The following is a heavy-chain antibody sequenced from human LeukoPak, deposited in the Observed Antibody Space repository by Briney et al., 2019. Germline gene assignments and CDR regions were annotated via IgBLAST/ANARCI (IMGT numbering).Heavy chain of an antibody. CDR1: GFTFDDYA. D-gene: IGHD6-13*01. CDR2: ISGDGGST. Sequence: GGSLRLSCAASGFTFDDYAMHWVRQAPGKGLEWVSFISGDGGSTYYADSVKGRFTISRDNSKNSLYLQMNSLRTEDTALYYCAKDIYSSSWYGWGYYYYGMDVWGQGTAVTVSS. J-gene: IGHJ6*02. V-gene: IGHV3-43*02. CDR3: AKDIYSSSWYGWGYYYYGMDV.